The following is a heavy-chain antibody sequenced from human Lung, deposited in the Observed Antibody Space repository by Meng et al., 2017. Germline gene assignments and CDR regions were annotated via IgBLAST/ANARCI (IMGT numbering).Heavy chain of an antibody. Sequence: QVPPQQGGAGLLKPSDTLSLTCVVSCWSFSESYWSWIRQPPGKGLEWIGEINHSGSTNYNPSLESRATISVDTSQNNLSLKLSSVTAADSAVYYCARGPTTMAHDFDYWGQGTLVTVSS. J-gene: IGHJ4*02. CDR2: INHSGST. D-gene: IGHD4-11*01. CDR1: CWSFSESY. CDR3: ARGPTTMAHDFDY. V-gene: IGHV4-34*01.